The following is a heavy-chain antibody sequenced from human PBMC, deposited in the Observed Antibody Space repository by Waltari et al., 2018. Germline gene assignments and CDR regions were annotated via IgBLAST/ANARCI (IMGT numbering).Heavy chain of an antibody. V-gene: IGHV3-33*08. J-gene: IGHJ5*02. CDR1: GFAFSDYG. CDR2: ISYDGTKK. Sequence: QWRLEESGGGVVRPGASLRLSCTASGFAFSDYGMHWVRQAPGKGLEWVAVISYDGTKKFFADSVQGRFSISRDDSQSTLYLQMNALRVDDTAMYYCSRGKAFDPWGRGTRVNVSS. CDR3: SRGKAFDP.